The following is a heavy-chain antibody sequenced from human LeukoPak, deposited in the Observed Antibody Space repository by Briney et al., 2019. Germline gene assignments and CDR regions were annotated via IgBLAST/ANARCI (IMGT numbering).Heavy chain of an antibody. CDR1: GGTFSNYA. Sequence: ASVKVSCKDSGGTFSNYAISWVRQAPGQGLEWMGGFDPEDGETIYAQKFQGRVTMTEDTSTDTAYMELSSLRSEDTAVYYCASGEISGYYYMDVWGKGTTVTVSS. CDR2: FDPEDGET. CDR3: ASGEISGYYYMDV. V-gene: IGHV1-24*01. J-gene: IGHJ6*03. D-gene: IGHD3-10*01.